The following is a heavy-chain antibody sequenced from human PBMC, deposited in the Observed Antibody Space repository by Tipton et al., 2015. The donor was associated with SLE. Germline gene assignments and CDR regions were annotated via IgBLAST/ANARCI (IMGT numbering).Heavy chain of an antibody. V-gene: IGHV3-7*01. Sequence: SLRLSCAASGFTFSSYWMSWVRQAPGKGLEWVANIKQDGSEKYYVDSVKGRFTISRDNAKNSLYLQMNSLRAEDTAVYYCARGAMITFGGGAFDIWGQGTMVTVSS. CDR1: GFTFSSYW. J-gene: IGHJ3*02. CDR2: IKQDGSEK. CDR3: ARGAMITFGGGAFDI. D-gene: IGHD3-16*01.